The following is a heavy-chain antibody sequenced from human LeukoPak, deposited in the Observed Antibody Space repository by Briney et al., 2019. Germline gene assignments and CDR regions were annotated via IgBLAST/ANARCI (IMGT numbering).Heavy chain of an antibody. Sequence: PSETLSLTCAVYGGSFSCYYWSWIRQPPGKGLEWIGEINHSGSTNYNPSLKSRVTISVDTSKNQFSLKLSSLTAADTAVYYCTTYYFDYWGQGTLVTVSS. J-gene: IGHJ4*02. CDR1: GGSFSCYY. V-gene: IGHV4-34*01. CDR3: TTYYFDY. D-gene: IGHD4-11*01. CDR2: INHSGST.